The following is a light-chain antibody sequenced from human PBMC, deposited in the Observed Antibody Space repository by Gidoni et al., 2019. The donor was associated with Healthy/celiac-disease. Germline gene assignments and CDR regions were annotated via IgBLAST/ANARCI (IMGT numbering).Light chain of an antibody. CDR1: PGISSY. CDR3: QQYYSYPRT. CDR2: AAS. V-gene: IGKV1-8*01. J-gene: IGKJ1*01. Sequence: IRMTQYPSSLPASTGDRVTITCRASPGISSYVAWYQQKPGKAPKPLIYAASTLQSGVPSRFSGSGSGTDFTLTISCLQSEDFATYYCQQYYSYPRTFGQGTKVEIK.